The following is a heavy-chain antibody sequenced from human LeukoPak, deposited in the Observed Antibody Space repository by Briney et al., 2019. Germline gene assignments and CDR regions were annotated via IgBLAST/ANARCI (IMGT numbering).Heavy chain of an antibody. Sequence: PSETLSLTCAVYGGSFSGYYWSWIRQPPGKGLEWIGEINHSGSTNYNPSLKSRVTISVDTSKNQFSLKLSSVTAADTAVYYCARDSCSGGSCYNYMDVWGKGTTVTVSS. D-gene: IGHD2-15*01. J-gene: IGHJ6*03. CDR2: INHSGST. V-gene: IGHV4-34*01. CDR3: ARDSCSGGSCYNYMDV. CDR1: GGSFSGYY.